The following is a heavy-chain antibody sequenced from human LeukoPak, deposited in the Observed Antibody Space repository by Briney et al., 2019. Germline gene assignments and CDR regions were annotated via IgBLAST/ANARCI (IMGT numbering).Heavy chain of an antibody. Sequence: GGSLRLSCAASGFTFSSYEMNWVRQAPGKGLEWVSYISSSGSTIYYADSVKGRFTISRDNAKNSLYLQMNSLRAEDTAVYYCAKEEYYSDLDSWGQGTLVTVSS. D-gene: IGHD3-16*01. V-gene: IGHV3-48*03. J-gene: IGHJ4*02. CDR2: ISSSGSTI. CDR3: AKEEYYSDLDS. CDR1: GFTFSSYE.